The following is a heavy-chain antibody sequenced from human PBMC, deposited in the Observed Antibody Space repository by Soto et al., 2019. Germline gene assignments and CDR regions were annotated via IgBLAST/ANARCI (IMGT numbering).Heavy chain of an antibody. CDR2: INPSGGST. J-gene: IGHJ5*02. V-gene: IGHV1-46*01. CDR3: AREGAVLTYWFDP. CDR1: GYTFTSYY. D-gene: IGHD3-10*01. Sequence: ASVKVSCKASGYTFTSYYMHWVRQAPGQGLEWMGIINPSGGSTSCAQKFQGRVTMTRDTSTSTVYMELSSLRSEDTAVYYCAREGAVLTYWFDPWGQGTLVTVSS.